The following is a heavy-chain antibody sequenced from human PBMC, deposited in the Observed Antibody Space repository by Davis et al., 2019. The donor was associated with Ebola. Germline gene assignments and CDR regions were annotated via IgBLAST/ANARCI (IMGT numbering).Heavy chain of an antibody. Sequence: PGGSLRLSCVASGFTFSSYGMNWVRQAPGKGLEWVSSISSSSNYIYYADSVKGRFTISRDNAKNSLYLQMNSLRAEDTALYYCARDQAPNIVGASTNGMDVWGQGTTVTVSS. CDR3: ARDQAPNIVGASTNGMDV. D-gene: IGHD1-26*01. CDR2: ISSSSNYI. CDR1: GFTFSSYG. J-gene: IGHJ6*02. V-gene: IGHV3-21*04.